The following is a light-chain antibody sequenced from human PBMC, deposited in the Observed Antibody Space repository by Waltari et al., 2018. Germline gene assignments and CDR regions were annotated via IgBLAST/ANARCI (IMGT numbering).Light chain of an antibody. CDR2: DVS. CDR3: CSYAGSYTWYV. CDR1: SSDVGGYNY. Sequence: QSALTQPRSVSGSPGQSVTISCTGTSSDVGGYNYVSWYQQHPGKAPKLMIYDVSKRPSGVPDLFSGSKSGNTASLTISGLQAEDEADYYCCSYAGSYTWYVFGTGTKVTVL. V-gene: IGLV2-11*01. J-gene: IGLJ1*01.